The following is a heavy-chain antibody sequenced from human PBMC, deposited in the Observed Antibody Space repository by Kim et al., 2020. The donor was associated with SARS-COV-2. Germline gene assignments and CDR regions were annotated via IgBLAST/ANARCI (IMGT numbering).Heavy chain of an antibody. Sequence: GGSLRLSCAASGFTFSNAWMSWVRQAPGKGLEWVGRIKSKTDGGTTDYAAPVKGRFTISRDDSKNTLYLQMNSLKTEDTAVYYCTTANSGNPSRYGMDVWGQGTTVTVSS. CDR1: GFTFSNAW. CDR2: IKSKTDGGTT. D-gene: IGHD3-10*01. J-gene: IGHJ6*02. CDR3: TTANSGNPSRYGMDV. V-gene: IGHV3-15*01.